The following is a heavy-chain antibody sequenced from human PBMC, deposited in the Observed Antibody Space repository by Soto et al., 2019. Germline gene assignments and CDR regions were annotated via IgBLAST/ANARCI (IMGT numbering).Heavy chain of an antibody. Sequence: GGSLRLSCAASGFTFSSYAMHWVRQAPGKGLEWVAVISYDGSNKYYADSVKGRFTISRDNSKNTLYLQMNSLRAEDTAGYYCAREEGYSSSWDVWGQGTTVTVSS. CDR3: AREEGYSSSWDV. J-gene: IGHJ6*02. CDR1: GFTFSSYA. CDR2: ISYDGSNK. V-gene: IGHV3-30-3*01. D-gene: IGHD6-13*01.